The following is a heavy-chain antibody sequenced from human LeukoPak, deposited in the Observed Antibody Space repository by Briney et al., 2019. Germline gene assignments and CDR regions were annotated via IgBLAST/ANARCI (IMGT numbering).Heavy chain of an antibody. CDR3: ARDPGIGLTSYYMDV. J-gene: IGHJ6*03. D-gene: IGHD6-13*01. CDR2: INHSGST. CDR1: GGSFSGYY. V-gene: IGHV4-34*01. Sequence: MSSETLSLTCAVYGGSFSGYYWSWIRQPPGKGLEWIGEINHSGSTNYNPSLKSRVTISVDTSKNQFSLKLSSVTAADTAVYYCARDPGIGLTSYYMDVWGKGTTVTVSS.